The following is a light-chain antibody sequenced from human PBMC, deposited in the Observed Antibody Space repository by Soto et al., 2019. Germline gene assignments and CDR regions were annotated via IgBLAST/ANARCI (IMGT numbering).Light chain of an antibody. J-gene: IGKJ1*01. V-gene: IGKV3-11*01. CDR2: DAS. CDR3: QQYGSSPT. CDR1: QSVSRY. Sequence: EIVLTQSPATLSLSPGERATLSCRASQSVSRYLAWYQQKPGQAPRLLIYDASNRATGIPARFSGSGSGTDFTLTISSLEPEDFAVYYCQQYGSSPTFGQGTQVDIK.